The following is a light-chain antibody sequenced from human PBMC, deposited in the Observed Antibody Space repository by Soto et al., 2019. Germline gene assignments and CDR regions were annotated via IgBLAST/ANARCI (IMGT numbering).Light chain of an antibody. J-gene: IGKJ5*01. CDR1: QDISRW. CDR2: KAS. Sequence: DIQMTQSPATLSASVGDRVSINCRASQDISRWLAWYQQKPGKAPKVLIYKASSLESGVPSRFSGSGSGTEFTLTISSLQPDDFATYYCQQYNSYSITFGQGTRLEIK. CDR3: QQYNSYSIT. V-gene: IGKV1-5*03.